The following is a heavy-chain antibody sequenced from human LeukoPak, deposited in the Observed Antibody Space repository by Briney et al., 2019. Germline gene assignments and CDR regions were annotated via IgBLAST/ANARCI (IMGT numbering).Heavy chain of an antibody. J-gene: IGHJ4*02. Sequence: SDTLSLTCGVSGYAMSSSDWWGWIRQPPEKALEWIGYIYYSGSADYNPSLKSRVTISVDTSKNQFSLKLSSVTAADTAVYYCARWGSGSYRIVDYRGQGTLVTVSS. CDR2: IYYSGSA. CDR3: ARWGSGSYRIVDY. D-gene: IGHD1-26*01. CDR1: GYAMSSSDW. V-gene: IGHV4-28*01.